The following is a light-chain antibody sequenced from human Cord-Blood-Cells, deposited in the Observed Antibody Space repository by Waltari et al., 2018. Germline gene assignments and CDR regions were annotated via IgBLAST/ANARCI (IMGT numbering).Light chain of an antibody. V-gene: IGKV1-5*03. J-gene: IGKJ1*01. CDR3: QQYNSYPWT. Sequence: DIQMTQSPSTVSASVGDRVTIPCRASQSISSCLAWYQQKPGKAPKLLLYKESSLESGVPSRFSGSGSGTEFTLTISSLQPDDFATYYCQQYNSYPWTFGQGTKVEIK. CDR2: KES. CDR1: QSISSC.